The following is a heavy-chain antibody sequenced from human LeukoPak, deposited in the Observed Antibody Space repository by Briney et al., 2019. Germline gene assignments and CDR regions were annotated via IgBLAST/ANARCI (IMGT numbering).Heavy chain of an antibody. V-gene: IGHV1-46*01. CDR1: GYTFTSYY. J-gene: IGHJ4*02. D-gene: IGHD4-17*01. CDR3: ASLGGYGDPALDY. CDR2: INPSGGST. Sequence: ASVKVSCKASGYTFTSYYMHWVRQAPGQGLEWMGIINPSGGSTSYAQKLQGRATMTTDTSTSTAYMELRSLRSDDTAVYYCASLGGYGDPALDYWGQGTLVTVSS.